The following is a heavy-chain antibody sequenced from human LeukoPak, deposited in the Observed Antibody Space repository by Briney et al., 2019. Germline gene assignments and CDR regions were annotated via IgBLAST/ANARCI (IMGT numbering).Heavy chain of an antibody. Sequence: PGGSLRLSCAASGFTFSSYAMSWVRQAPGKGLEWVSAISGSGGSTYYADSVKGRFTISRDNSKNTLYLQMNSLRAEDTAVCYCAKRYSSGYYKNFDYWGQGTLVTVSS. D-gene: IGHD3-22*01. V-gene: IGHV3-23*01. J-gene: IGHJ4*02. CDR3: AKRYSSGYYKNFDY. CDR1: GFTFSSYA. CDR2: ISGSGGST.